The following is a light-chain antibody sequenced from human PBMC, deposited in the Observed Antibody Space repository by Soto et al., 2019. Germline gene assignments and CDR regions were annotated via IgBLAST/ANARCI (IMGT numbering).Light chain of an antibody. CDR1: QSVGSN. Sequence: EIVMTQSPVTLSVSPGERGTLSCRASQSVGSNLAWYQQRCGQPPRLLVFGASTRATGIPARFSGSGSGTEFNLTISSLQSEDFAVYYCHQYDSWPETFGQGTKVESK. V-gene: IGKV3-15*01. J-gene: IGKJ1*01. CDR2: GAS. CDR3: HQYDSWPET.